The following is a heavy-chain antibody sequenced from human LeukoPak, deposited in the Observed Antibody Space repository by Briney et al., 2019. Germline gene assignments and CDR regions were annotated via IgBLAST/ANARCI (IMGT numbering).Heavy chain of an antibody. V-gene: IGHV3-23*01. CDR1: GFTFSSYA. J-gene: IGHJ4*02. Sequence: GGSLRLSCAASGFTFSSYAMSWVRQAPGKGLEWVSGISGSGGSTYYADSVKGRFTISRDNSKNTLYLQMNSLRAEDTAIYYCAKFIGASGGGCDSWGQGTLVTVSS. CDR2: ISGSGGST. CDR3: AKFIGASGGGCDS. D-gene: IGHD6-13*01.